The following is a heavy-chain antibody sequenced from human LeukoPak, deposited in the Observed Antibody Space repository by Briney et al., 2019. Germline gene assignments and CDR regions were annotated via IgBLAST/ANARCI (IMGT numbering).Heavy chain of an antibody. Sequence: ASVKLSCKASGYTFTDYYMNWVRQAPGQGLEWMGWIHPNSGGTNYAQKFQGRVTMTRDTSISTAYMELSRLTFDDTAVYYCAAGWVCSGGSCYYYFDYWGQGTLVTVSS. CDR3: AAGWVCSGGSCYYYFDY. CDR2: IHPNSGGT. D-gene: IGHD2-15*01. J-gene: IGHJ4*02. V-gene: IGHV1-2*02. CDR1: GYTFTDYY.